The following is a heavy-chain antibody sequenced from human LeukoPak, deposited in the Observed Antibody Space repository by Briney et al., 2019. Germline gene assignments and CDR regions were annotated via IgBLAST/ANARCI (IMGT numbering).Heavy chain of an antibody. CDR1: GFTFSSYW. CDR2: INSDGSST. J-gene: IGHJ4*02. Sequence: GGSLRLSCAASGFTFSSYWMHWVRQAPGKGLVWVSRINSDGSSTSYADSVKGRFTIYRANAKNTLYLQMNRLRAEDTAVYYCARARVGATSPFDYWGQGTLVTVSS. D-gene: IGHD1-26*01. V-gene: IGHV3-74*01. CDR3: ARARVGATSPFDY.